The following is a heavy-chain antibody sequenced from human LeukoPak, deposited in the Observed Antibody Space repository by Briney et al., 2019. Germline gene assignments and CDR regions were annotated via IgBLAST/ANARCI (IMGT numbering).Heavy chain of an antibody. CDR3: ARGYSSSWYYNWFDP. V-gene: IGHV4-38-2*02. D-gene: IGHD6-13*01. CDR1: GYSISSGYY. J-gene: IGHJ5*02. Sequence: PSETLSLTCTVSGYSISSGYYWAWLRQSPGKGLEWIGNVYHDGRTYYNPSLKSRVTTSVDTSTNQFSLKLSSVTATDTALYYCARGYSSSWYYNWFDPWGQGTLVTVSS. CDR2: VYHDGRT.